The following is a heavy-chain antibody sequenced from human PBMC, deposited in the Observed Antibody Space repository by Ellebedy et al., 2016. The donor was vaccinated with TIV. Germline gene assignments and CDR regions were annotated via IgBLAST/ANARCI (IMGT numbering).Heavy chain of an antibody. CDR3: ARDQEDVEWLLSEPGIKLVKSAYFDY. CDR1: GYSLLTYG. Sequence: ASVKVSXKASGYSLLTYGMSWVRQAPGQGLEWMGSISALTGDTNIAQKWQGRVTMFTDTSTSTAYMELRGLRYDDTAVYFCARDQEDVEWLLSEPGIKLVKSAYFDYWGHGTLVTVSS. J-gene: IGHJ4*01. CDR2: ISALTGDT. D-gene: IGHD3-9*01. V-gene: IGHV1-18*01.